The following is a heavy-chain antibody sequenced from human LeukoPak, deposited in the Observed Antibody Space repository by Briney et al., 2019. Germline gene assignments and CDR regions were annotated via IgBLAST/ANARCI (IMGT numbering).Heavy chain of an antibody. CDR1: GGSISSYY. Sequence: SETLSLTCTVSGGSISSYYWSWIRQPPGKGLERIGYIYYSGSTNYNPSLKSRVTISVDTSKNQFSLKLSSVTAADTAVYYCARSYYDILTGYSGFDYWGQGTLVTVSS. CDR3: ARSYYDILTGYSGFDY. CDR2: IYYSGST. V-gene: IGHV4-59*01. D-gene: IGHD3-9*01. J-gene: IGHJ4*02.